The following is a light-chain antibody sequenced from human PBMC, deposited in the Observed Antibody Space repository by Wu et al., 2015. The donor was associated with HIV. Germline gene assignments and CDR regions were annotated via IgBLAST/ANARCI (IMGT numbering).Light chain of an antibody. CDR3: QLSNNWPWT. Sequence: EIVLTQSPAILAVSPGERATLSCRASQSVGSNLAWHQQRPGQAPRLLIYGASTRATGIPARFSGSGSGTEFTLTISSLQSEDFAIYYCQLSNNWPWTFGPRDQRWK. V-gene: IGKV3-15*01. J-gene: IGKJ1*01. CDR2: GAS. CDR1: QSVGSN.